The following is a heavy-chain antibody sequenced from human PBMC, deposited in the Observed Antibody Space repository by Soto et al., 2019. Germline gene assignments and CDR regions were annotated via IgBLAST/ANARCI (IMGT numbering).Heavy chain of an antibody. CDR3: ARDLGNYYGSGSYYGPL. D-gene: IGHD3-10*01. Sequence: SVKVSCKASGGTFSSYAISWVRQAPGQGLEWMGGIIPIFGTANYAQKFQGRVTITADESTSTAYMELSSLRSEDTAVYYCARDLGNYYGSGSYYGPLWGQGTLVTVSS. CDR2: IIPIFGTA. J-gene: IGHJ4*02. V-gene: IGHV1-69*13. CDR1: GGTFSSYA.